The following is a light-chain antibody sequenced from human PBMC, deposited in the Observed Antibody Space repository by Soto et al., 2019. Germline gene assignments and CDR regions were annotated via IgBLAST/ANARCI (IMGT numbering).Light chain of an antibody. CDR1: QSINSKS. Sequence: TVMTQSPATLSVSPGERATLSCRVGQSINSKSLVWYQRKFGQAPRLLIYNTSSRATGIPDRFSGSGSGTDFTLSISRLEPEDFAVYYCQHYGGSFIFGPGTKVDIK. CDR3: QHYGGSFI. CDR2: NTS. J-gene: IGKJ3*01. V-gene: IGKV3-20*01.